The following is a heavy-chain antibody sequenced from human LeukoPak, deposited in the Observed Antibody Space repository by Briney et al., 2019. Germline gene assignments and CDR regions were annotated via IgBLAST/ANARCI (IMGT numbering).Heavy chain of an antibody. CDR1: GGSISSSSYY. D-gene: IGHD3-22*01. CDR3: ATPYYYDSSGYYYGREAFDI. J-gene: IGHJ3*02. CDR2: IYYSGST. Sequence: SETLSLTCTVSGGSISSSSYYWSWIRQPPGKGLEWIGSIYYSGSTYYNPSLKSRVTISVDTSKNQFSLKLSSVTAADTAVYYCATPYYYDSSGYYYGREAFDIWGQGTMVTVSS. V-gene: IGHV4-39*01.